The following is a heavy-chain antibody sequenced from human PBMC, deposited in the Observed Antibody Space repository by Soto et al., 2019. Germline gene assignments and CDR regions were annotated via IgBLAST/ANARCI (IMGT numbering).Heavy chain of an antibody. CDR1: GFTFSSYW. CDR3: ARARRFNSPLRYFDWLFGSLKYYGMDV. Sequence: EVQLVESGGGLVQPGGSLRLSCAASGFTFSSYWMSWVRQAPGKGLEWVANIKQDGSEKYYVDSVKGRFTISRDNAKNSLYLQMNSLRAEDTAVYYCARARRFNSPLRYFDWLFGSLKYYGMDVWGQGTTVTVSS. V-gene: IGHV3-7*04. J-gene: IGHJ6*02. CDR2: IKQDGSEK. D-gene: IGHD3-9*01.